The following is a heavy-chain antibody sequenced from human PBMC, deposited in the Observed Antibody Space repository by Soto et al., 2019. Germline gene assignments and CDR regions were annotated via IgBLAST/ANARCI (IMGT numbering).Heavy chain of an antibody. Sequence: GSLRLSCAASGFTFSDYYMSWIRQAPGKGLGWVSYISSSGSTIYYADSVKGRFTISRDNAKNSLYLQMNSLRAEDTAVYYCASGIVSNWNYGGGYYYYYGMDVWGQGTTVTVSS. V-gene: IGHV3-11*01. CDR2: ISSSGSTI. CDR3: ASGIVSNWNYGGGYYYYYGMDV. CDR1: GFTFSDYY. D-gene: IGHD1-7*01. J-gene: IGHJ6*02.